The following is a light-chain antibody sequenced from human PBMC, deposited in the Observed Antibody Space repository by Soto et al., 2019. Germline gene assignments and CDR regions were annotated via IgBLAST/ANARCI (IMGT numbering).Light chain of an antibody. CDR1: NSNIASNT. Sequence: QSVLTQPASASGTPGQRVTISCSGSNSNIASNTVNWYQQVPGTAPKLLIYSNNQRPSGVPDRFSASKSGTSASLAISGLQSEDEADYHCAAWDASLNGVVFGGGTKLTV. CDR3: AAWDASLNGVV. J-gene: IGLJ2*01. CDR2: SNN. V-gene: IGLV1-44*01.